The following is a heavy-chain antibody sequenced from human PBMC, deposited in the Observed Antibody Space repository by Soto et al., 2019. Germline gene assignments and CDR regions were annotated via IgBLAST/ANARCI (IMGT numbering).Heavy chain of an antibody. CDR1: GFTFSDYY. CDR2: ISSSSSYT. J-gene: IGHJ4*02. V-gene: IGHV3-11*05. D-gene: IGHD3-9*01. CDR3: ARVYYDILTGYYNPQGY. Sequence: GGSLRLSCAASGFTFSDYYMSWIRQAPGKGLEWVSYISSSSSYTNYADSVKGRFTISRDNAKNSLYLQMNSLRAEDTAVYYCARVYYDILTGYYNPQGYWSQGTLVTVSS.